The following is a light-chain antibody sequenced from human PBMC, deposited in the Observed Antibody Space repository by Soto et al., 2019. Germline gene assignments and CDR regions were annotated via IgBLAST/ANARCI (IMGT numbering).Light chain of an antibody. J-gene: IGKJ1*01. CDR2: GAS. CDR3: QQYGSSPT. V-gene: IGKV3-20*01. CDR1: QSVSSSY. Sequence: EIVFTQSPGTLSLSPGERATLSCRASQSVSSSYLAWYQQKPGQAPRLLIYGASNRATGNPDRFSGSGSGTDFTLTISRLEPEDFAVYYCQQYGSSPTFGQGTKVDIK.